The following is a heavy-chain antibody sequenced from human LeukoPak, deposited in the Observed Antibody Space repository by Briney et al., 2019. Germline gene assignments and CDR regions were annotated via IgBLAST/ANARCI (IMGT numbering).Heavy chain of an antibody. CDR2: MNPNSGNT. CDR3: ARDAVTTGSGAFYYYYMDV. D-gene: IGHD4-11*01. V-gene: IGHV1-8*01. Sequence: GASEKVSCKASGYTFTSYDINWVRQATGQGLEWMGWMNPNSGNTGYAQKFQGRVTMTRDTSISTAYMELSSLSSEDTAVYYCARDAVTTGSGAFYYYYMDVWGKGTTVTVSS. J-gene: IGHJ6*03. CDR1: GYTFTSYD.